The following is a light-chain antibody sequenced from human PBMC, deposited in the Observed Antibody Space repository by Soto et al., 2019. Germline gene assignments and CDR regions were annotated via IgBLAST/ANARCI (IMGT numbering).Light chain of an antibody. V-gene: IGKV1-5*01. Sequence: DIQMPQSPSTLSASVGDRVTITCRASQSISNWLAWYQQKPGKAPKLLIYDASSLESGVPSRFSGSGSGTEFALTISSLQPDDFATYYCQQYNSYPITFGQGTRLEI. J-gene: IGKJ5*01. CDR1: QSISNW. CDR3: QQYNSYPIT. CDR2: DAS.